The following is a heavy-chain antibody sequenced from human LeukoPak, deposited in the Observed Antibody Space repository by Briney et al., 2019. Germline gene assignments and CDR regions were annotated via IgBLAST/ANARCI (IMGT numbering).Heavy chain of an antibody. CDR1: GYSFSDYS. CDR2: INPNSGGT. Sequence: GASVKVSCKASGYSFSDYSMHWVRQAPGQGLEWMGRINPNSGGTSYAQNFQGRVSMTRDTSISTTYMELSGLTSDDTAVYYCARGYSSSQNDYWGQGTLVTVSS. J-gene: IGHJ4*02. D-gene: IGHD6-6*01. V-gene: IGHV1-2*06. CDR3: ARGYSSSQNDY.